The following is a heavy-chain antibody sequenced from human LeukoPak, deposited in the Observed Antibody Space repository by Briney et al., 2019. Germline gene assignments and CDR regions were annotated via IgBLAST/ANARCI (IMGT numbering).Heavy chain of an antibody. Sequence: GASVTVSCKASGYTFTSYAISWVRQAPGQGLEWMGFLNPNTGGTSYAQKFQARVTMTRDTSISTAYMELSGLRSDDTAVYYCARRYDFWSGYPTAFDYWGQGTLVTVSS. J-gene: IGHJ4*02. CDR3: ARRYDFWSGYPTAFDY. V-gene: IGHV1-2*02. D-gene: IGHD3-3*01. CDR1: GYTFTSYA. CDR2: LNPNTGGT.